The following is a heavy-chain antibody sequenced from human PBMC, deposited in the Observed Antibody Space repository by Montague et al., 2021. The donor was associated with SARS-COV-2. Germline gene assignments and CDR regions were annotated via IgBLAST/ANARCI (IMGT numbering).Heavy chain of an antibody. Sequence: SETLSLTCSVSGDSISSYYYNGIRQTPGKGLEWIGYAYYVPSTNXANTNSNPSLKRRVTISLDTSENQFSLKLSSVTAADTAVYYCARTWRFGQSYGLDIWGQGTMVTVSS. D-gene: IGHD3-16*01. CDR1: GDSISSYY. CDR3: ARTWRFGQSYGLDI. J-gene: IGHJ3*02. V-gene: IGHV4-59*01. CDR2: AYYVPSTNXANT.